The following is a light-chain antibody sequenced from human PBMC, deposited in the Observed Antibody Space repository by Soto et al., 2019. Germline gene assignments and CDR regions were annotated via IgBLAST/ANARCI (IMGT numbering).Light chain of an antibody. CDR3: QQDDGSPST. J-gene: IGKJ2*01. CDR1: QSVSSSS. CDR2: GAS. Sequence: EIVLTQSPGTLSLSPGESATLSCRASQSVSSSSLVWYQQKPGQSLRLLIYGASNRATDIPDRFSRSGSGTDFALTISRLEPEDLAVYYCQQDDGSPSTFGQGTKLETK. V-gene: IGKV3-20*01.